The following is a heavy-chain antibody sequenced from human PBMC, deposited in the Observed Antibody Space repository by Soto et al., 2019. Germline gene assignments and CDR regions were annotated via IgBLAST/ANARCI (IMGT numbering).Heavy chain of an antibody. CDR3: ARSSANGVVVAATHGPEYFHH. Sequence: ASVKVSCKAAGYTFTGYYMHWVGKAPGQGLEWMGGINPNSGGTNYAQKLQGWVTMTRDTSISTAYMALSTRKSDDTTVYYCARSSANGVVVAATHGPEYFHHWGQGTLVTVSS. CDR1: GYTFTGYY. CDR2: INPNSGGT. D-gene: IGHD2-15*01. J-gene: IGHJ1*01. V-gene: IGHV1-2*04.